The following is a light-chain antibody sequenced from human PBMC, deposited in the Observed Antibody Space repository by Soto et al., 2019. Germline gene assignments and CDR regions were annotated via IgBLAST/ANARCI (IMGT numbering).Light chain of an antibody. CDR3: QSYDSSLSGVV. J-gene: IGLJ2*01. CDR2: GNS. CDR1: SSNIGAGYD. Sequence: QSVLTQPPSVSGAPGQRVTISCTGTSSNIGAGYDVHWYKHLPGTAPKLFIYGNSNRPSGVPDRFSGSKSGTSASLAITGLQAEDEADYYCQSYDSSLSGVVFGGGTKLTV. V-gene: IGLV1-40*01.